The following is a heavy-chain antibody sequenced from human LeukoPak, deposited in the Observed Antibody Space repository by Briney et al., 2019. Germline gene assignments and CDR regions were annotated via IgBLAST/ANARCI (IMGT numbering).Heavy chain of an antibody. CDR3: AKAEGYDILTGLDY. D-gene: IGHD3-9*01. V-gene: IGHV3-74*01. CDR2: INDDGTNT. Sequence: GGSLRLSCVVSGLTFSKYFMHWVRQAPGKGLEWVSRINDDGTNTYYADSVKGRFTTSRDNAKNTLYLQMNSLRAEDTAVYYCAKAEGYDILTGLDYWGQGTLVTVSS. CDR1: GLTFSKYF. J-gene: IGHJ4*02.